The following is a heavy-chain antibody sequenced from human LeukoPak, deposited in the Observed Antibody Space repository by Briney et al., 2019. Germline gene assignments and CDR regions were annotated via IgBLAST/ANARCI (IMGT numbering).Heavy chain of an antibody. J-gene: IGHJ4*02. CDR3: ARGDRHYYDSSGYSTSNSY. V-gene: IGHV3-21*01. D-gene: IGHD3-22*01. CDR1: GFTFSSYS. Sequence: GGSLRLSYAASGFTFSSYSMNWVRQAPGKGLEWVSSISSSSSYRYYADSVKDRFTISRDNAKNSLYLQMNSLRAEHTAVYYCARGDRHYYDSSGYSTSNSYWGQGTLVTVSS. CDR2: ISSSSSYR.